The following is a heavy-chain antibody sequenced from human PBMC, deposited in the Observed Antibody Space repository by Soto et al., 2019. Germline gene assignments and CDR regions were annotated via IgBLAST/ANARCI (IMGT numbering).Heavy chain of an antibody. D-gene: IGHD3-22*01. CDR3: ARPDEGGYSSNHHYYYALDV. CDR1: GGTFRSYS. V-gene: IGHV1-69*01. J-gene: IGHJ6*02. Sequence: QVQLVQSGAEVKKPGSSVKVSCKASGGTFRSYSISWVRQAPGQGLEWMGGIIPIFDITNYAQKFQGRVTITADESTSTAYVELSRLGSDDTAVYYCARPDEGGYSSNHHYYYALDVWGQGTTVTV. CDR2: IIPIFDIT.